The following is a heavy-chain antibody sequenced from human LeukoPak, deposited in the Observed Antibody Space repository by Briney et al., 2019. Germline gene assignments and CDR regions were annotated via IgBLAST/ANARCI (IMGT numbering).Heavy chain of an antibody. J-gene: IGHJ3*02. CDR3: VRVVTVSNTDPAFDI. D-gene: IGHD2-21*02. CDR1: GFTFSSYG. V-gene: IGHV3-33*01. CDR2: IWYDGRNK. Sequence: GGSLRLSCAASGFTFSSYGMHWVRQAPGKGLEWVAVIWYDGRNKHCADSVKGRFTISRDNSKNTLYLQMNSLRAEDTAVYYCVRVVTVSNTDPAFDIWGQGTMVTVSS.